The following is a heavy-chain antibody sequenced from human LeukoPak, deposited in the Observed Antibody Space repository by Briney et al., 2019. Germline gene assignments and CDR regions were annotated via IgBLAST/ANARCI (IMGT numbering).Heavy chain of an antibody. CDR3: ARETTTLDY. V-gene: IGHV3-48*01. Sequence: GGSLRPSCAASGFTFNNYNMNWVRQAPGKGPEWVAYISTGSSAIYYAASVKGRFTISRDNAKNSLYLQMNSLRAEDTAVYYCARETTTLDYWGQGTLVTVSS. CDR1: GFTFNNYN. J-gene: IGHJ4*02. D-gene: IGHD1-26*01. CDR2: ISTGSSAI.